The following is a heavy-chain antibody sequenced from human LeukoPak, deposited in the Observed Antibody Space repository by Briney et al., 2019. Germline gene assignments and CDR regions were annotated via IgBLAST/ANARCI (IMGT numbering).Heavy chain of an antibody. CDR3: ARDNPARPQSLMNSGYDLLTSY. CDR1: GGTFSSYA. Sequence: GASVKVSCKASGGTFSSYAISWVRQAPGQGLEWMGRIIPILGIANYAQKFQGRVTITADKSTTTAYMKLSSLRSEDTAVYYCARDNPARPQSLMNSGYDLLTSYGGQRTLVTV. V-gene: IGHV1-69*04. CDR2: IIPILGIA. D-gene: IGHD5-12*01. J-gene: IGHJ4*02.